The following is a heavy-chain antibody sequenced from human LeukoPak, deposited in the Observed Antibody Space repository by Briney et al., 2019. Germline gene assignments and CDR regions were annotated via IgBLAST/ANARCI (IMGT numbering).Heavy chain of an antibody. J-gene: IGHJ6*02. CDR1: GFTFSSYA. CDR2: ISGSGGST. D-gene: IGHD6-6*01. Sequence: GGSLRLSCAASGFTFSSYAMSWVRQAPGKGLEWVSAISGSGGSTYYADFVKGRFTISRDNSKNTLYLQMNSLRAEDTAVYYCAKGSRIAAHASLDVWGQGTTVTVSS. CDR3: AKGSRIAAHASLDV. V-gene: IGHV3-23*01.